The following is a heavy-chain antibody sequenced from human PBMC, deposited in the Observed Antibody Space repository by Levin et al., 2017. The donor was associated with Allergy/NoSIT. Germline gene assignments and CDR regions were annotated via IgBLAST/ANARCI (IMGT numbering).Heavy chain of an antibody. J-gene: IGHJ4*02. CDR3: IRSSGWPDY. Sequence: GASVKVSCAASGFTLSSYWMHWVRQAPGKRLVWVSRINSEGISTIYADSVKGRFTISRDNAKNTLYLQMNSLRAEDTAVYYCIRSSGWPDYWGQGTLVTVSS. D-gene: IGHD6-19*01. V-gene: IGHV3-74*01. CDR2: INSEGIST. CDR1: GFTLSSYW.